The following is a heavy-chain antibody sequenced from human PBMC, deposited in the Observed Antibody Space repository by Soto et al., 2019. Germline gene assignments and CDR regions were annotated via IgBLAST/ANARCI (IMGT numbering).Heavy chain of an antibody. V-gene: IGHV4-39*01. CDR2: IYYSGST. J-gene: IGHJ4*02. D-gene: IGHD3-16*01. CDR1: VGSLISSSYY. CDR3: ATSTTGGTPGGYFDY. Sequence: LKTVSLTCTFSVGSLISSSYYWGWIRQPPGKGLEWIGSIYYSGSTYYNPSLKSRVTISVDTSKNQFSLKLSSVTAADTAVYYCATSTTGGTPGGYFDYWGQGTLVTVSS.